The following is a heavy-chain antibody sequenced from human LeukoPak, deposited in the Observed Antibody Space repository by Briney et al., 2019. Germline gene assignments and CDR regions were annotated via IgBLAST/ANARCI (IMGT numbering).Heavy chain of an antibody. J-gene: IGHJ4*02. CDR3: ARQTGSGLFILP. CDR2: IYYTGNT. CDR1: GYSISSGYY. V-gene: IGHV4-38-2*02. D-gene: IGHD3/OR15-3a*01. Sequence: SETLSLTCTVSGYSISSGYYWGWIRQPPGKGLEWIGSIYYTGNTYYNASLKSQVSISIDTSKNQFSLKLTSVTAADTSVYYCARQTGSGLFILPGGQGTLVTVSS.